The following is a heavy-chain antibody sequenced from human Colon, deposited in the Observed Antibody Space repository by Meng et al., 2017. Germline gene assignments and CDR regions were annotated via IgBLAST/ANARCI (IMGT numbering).Heavy chain of an antibody. CDR2: ISYDGSNK. J-gene: IGHJ6*02. CDR1: GFTFSSYA. V-gene: IGHV3-30*01. Sequence: GESLKISCAASGFTFSSYAMHWVRQAPGKGLEWVAVISYDGSNKYYADSVKGRFTISRDNSKNTLYLQMNSLRAEDTAVYYCARDWTAVAGTSPPYYYYGMDVWAQGTTATFPS. D-gene: IGHD6-19*01. CDR3: ARDWTAVAGTSPPYYYYGMDV.